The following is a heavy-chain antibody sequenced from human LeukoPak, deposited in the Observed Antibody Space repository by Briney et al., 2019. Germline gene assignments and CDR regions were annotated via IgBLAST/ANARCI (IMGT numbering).Heavy chain of an antibody. CDR1: GFTFSSYS. CDR3: AKDGKPYYYGSGSYRMNWFDP. J-gene: IGHJ5*02. V-gene: IGHV3-48*01. D-gene: IGHD3-10*01. Sequence: PGGSLRLSCAASGFTFSSYSMLWVRQAPGKGLEWVSYISSSSSTIYYADSVKGRFTISRDNAKNSLYLQMNTLRAEDTAVYYCAKDGKPYYYGSGSYRMNWFDPWGQGTLVTVSS. CDR2: ISSSSSTI.